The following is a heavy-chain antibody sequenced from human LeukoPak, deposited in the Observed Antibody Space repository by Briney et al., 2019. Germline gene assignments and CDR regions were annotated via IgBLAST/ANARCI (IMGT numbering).Heavy chain of an antibody. Sequence: ASVKVSCKASGYTFTSYDINWVRQATGQGLEWMGWVNPDSGNTGYAQKFQGRVTITRNTSISTAYMELSSLRSEDTAVYYCARGRRVVGATTFRYYYYMDVWGKGTTVTVSS. V-gene: IGHV1-8*03. CDR1: GYTFTSYD. CDR3: ARGRRVVGATTFRYYYYMDV. CDR2: VNPDSGNT. J-gene: IGHJ6*03. D-gene: IGHD1-26*01.